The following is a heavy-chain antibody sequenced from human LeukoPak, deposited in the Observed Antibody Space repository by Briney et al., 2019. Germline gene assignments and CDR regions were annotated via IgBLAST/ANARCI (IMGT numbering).Heavy chain of an antibody. CDR1: GYTFTSYG. CDR2: ISAYNGNT. CDR3: ARAPLASGYADY. V-gene: IGHV1-18*04. D-gene: IGHD5-12*01. J-gene: IGHJ4*02. Sequence: ASVEVSCKAPGYTFTSYGISWVRQAPGQGLEWMGWISAYNGNTNYAQNLQGRVTMTTDTSTSTAYMELRSLRSDDTAVYYCARAPLASGYADYWGQGTLVTVSS.